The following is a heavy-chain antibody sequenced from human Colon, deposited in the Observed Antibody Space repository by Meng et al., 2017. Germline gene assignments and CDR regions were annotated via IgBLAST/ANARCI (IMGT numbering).Heavy chain of an antibody. CDR2: ISTTGSIA. CDR3: ATTGSRSSGS. D-gene: IGHD3-22*01. CDR1: GFIFSDYY. V-gene: IGHV3-11*01. Sequence: QVMRVVPGGGCVKPGGSLRLSCAASGFIFSDYYMAWIRQTPGKGLEWVSYISTTGSIAYYADSVKGRFTISRDNAKNSVYLQMNSLRAEDTAVYYCATTGSRSSGSWGQGTLVTVSS. J-gene: IGHJ4*02.